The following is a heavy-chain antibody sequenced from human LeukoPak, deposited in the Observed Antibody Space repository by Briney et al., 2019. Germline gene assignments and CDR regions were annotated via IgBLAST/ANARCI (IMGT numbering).Heavy chain of an antibody. V-gene: IGHV4-59*12. CDR3: ARDRHYDSRSKNWFDP. CDR2: IYYSGST. J-gene: IGHJ5*02. CDR1: GGSISSYY. Sequence: SETLSLTCTVSGGSISSYYWSWIRQPPGKGLEWIGYIYYSGSTNYNPSLKSRVTISVDTSKNQFSLKLSSVTAADTAVYYCARDRHYDSRSKNWFDPWGQGALVTVSS. D-gene: IGHD3-10*01.